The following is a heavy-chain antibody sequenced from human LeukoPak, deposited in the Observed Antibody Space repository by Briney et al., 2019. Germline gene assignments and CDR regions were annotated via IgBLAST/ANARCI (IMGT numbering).Heavy chain of an antibody. CDR3: ARDGPRRDGYNKRSDAFHI. CDR1: GYTFTGYY. CDR2: INPNSGGT. J-gene: IGHJ3*02. V-gene: IGHV1-2*02. D-gene: IGHD5-24*01. Sequence: ASVKVSCKASGYTFTGYYMHWVRQAPGQGLEWMGWINPNSGGTNSAQKFQGRVTMTRDTSISTAYMELSRLRSDDTAVYYCARDGPRRDGYNKRSDAFHIWGQGTMVTVSS.